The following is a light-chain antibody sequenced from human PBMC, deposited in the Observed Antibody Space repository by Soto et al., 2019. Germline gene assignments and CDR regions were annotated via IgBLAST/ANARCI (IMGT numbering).Light chain of an antibody. CDR2: GNS. V-gene: IGLV1-40*01. CDR3: QSYDSSLSGSWV. Sequence: QPVLTQSPSVSGAPGQRVTISCTGSSSNIGAGYDVHWYQQLPGTAPKLLIYGNSNRPSGVPDRFSGSKSGTSASLAITGLQAEDEADYYCQSYDSSLSGSWVFGGGTKLTVL. J-gene: IGLJ3*02. CDR1: SSNIGAGYD.